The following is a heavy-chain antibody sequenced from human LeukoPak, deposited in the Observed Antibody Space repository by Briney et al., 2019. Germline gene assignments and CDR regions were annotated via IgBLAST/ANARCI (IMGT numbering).Heavy chain of an antibody. D-gene: IGHD3-22*01. Sequence: GRSLRLSCAASGFTFSSYAMHWVRQAPGKGLEWVAVIWYDGSNKYYADSVKGRFTISRDNSKNTLYLQMNSLRAEDTAVYYCAIIDNYYDSSGFETRAFDIWGQGTMVTVSS. V-gene: IGHV3-30*04. CDR3: AIIDNYYDSSGFETRAFDI. CDR2: IWYDGSNK. CDR1: GFTFSSYA. J-gene: IGHJ3*02.